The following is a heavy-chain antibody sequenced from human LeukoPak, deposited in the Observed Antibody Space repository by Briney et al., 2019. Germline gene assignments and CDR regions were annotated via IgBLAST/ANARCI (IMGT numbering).Heavy chain of an antibody. CDR2: IIPIFGTA. D-gene: IGHD6-19*01. Sequence: ASVKVSCKASGGTFSSYAISRVRQAPGQGLEWMGGIIPIFGTANYAQKFQGRVTITADKSTSTAYMELSSLRSEDTAVYYCARGRGAGPFDYWGQGTLVTVSS. CDR1: GGTFSSYA. J-gene: IGHJ4*02. CDR3: ARGRGAGPFDY. V-gene: IGHV1-69*06.